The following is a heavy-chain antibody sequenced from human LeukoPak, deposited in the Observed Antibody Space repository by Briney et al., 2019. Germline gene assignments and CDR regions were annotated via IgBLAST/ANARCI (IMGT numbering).Heavy chain of an antibody. CDR1: GGSISSYY. D-gene: IGHD3-22*01. Sequence: PSETLSLTCTVSGGSISSYYWGWIRQPPGKGLEWIGSIYYSGSTYYNPSLKSRVTISVDTSKNQFSLKLSSVTAADTAVYYCARDVNYYDSSGYGGASFDIWGQGTMVTVSS. CDR2: IYYSGST. V-gene: IGHV4-39*07. J-gene: IGHJ3*02. CDR3: ARDVNYYDSSGYGGASFDI.